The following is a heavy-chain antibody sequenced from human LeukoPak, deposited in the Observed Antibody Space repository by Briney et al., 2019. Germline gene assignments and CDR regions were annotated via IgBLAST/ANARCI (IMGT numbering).Heavy chain of an antibody. V-gene: IGHV3-33*01. Sequence: GGSLRLSCVGSGFTFRNFGMHWVRQAPGKGLEWVAAIFHDGDYEYYRDSVKGRFTISRDNAKNSLYLQMNSLRAEDTAVYYCARDPRLVDSSSWYDAFDIWGQGTMVTVSS. J-gene: IGHJ3*02. D-gene: IGHD6-13*01. CDR3: ARDPRLVDSSSWYDAFDI. CDR2: IFHDGDYE. CDR1: GFTFRNFG.